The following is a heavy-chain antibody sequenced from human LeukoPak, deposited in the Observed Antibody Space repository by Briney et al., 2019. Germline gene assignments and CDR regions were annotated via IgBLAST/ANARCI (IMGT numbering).Heavy chain of an antibody. J-gene: IGHJ6*03. V-gene: IGHV4-61*02. CDR2: IYTSGST. CDR1: GGSISSGSYY. Sequence: SETLSLTCTVSGGSISSGSYYWSWIRQPAGKGLEWIGRIYTSGSTNYNPSLKSRVTISVDTSKNQFSLKLSSVTAADTAVYYCARGSVGGIVVVPAARPYYYYYYYMDVWGKGTTVTVSS. CDR3: ARGSVGGIVVVPAARPYYYYYYYMDV. D-gene: IGHD2-2*01.